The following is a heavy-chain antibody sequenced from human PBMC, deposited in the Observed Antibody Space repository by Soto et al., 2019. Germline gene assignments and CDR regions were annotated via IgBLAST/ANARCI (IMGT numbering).Heavy chain of an antibody. V-gene: IGHV5-51*01. CDR3: ARRSGIGYYYYGMDV. Sequence: GEPLKIPCKGSGYSFTSYWIGWVRQMPGKGLEWMGIIYPGDSDTRYSQSLQGQVTILADKSISAAYLQWSSLKASDTAMYYCARRSGIGYYYYGMDVWGQGTTVTVSS. J-gene: IGHJ6*02. D-gene: IGHD6-13*01. CDR2: IYPGDSDT. CDR1: GYSFTSYW.